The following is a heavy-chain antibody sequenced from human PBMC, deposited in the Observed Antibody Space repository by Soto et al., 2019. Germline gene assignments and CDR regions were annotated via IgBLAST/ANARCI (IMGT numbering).Heavy chain of an antibody. CDR3: ARDSRFLEWLFSNEIEIDY. J-gene: IGHJ4*02. V-gene: IGHV1-18*01. D-gene: IGHD3-3*01. CDR1: GYTFTGYG. CDR2: ISAYNGNT. Sequence: GASVKVSCKASGYTFTGYGISWVRQAPGQGLEWMGWISAYNGNTNYAQKLQGRVTMTTDTSTSTAYMELRSLRSDDTAVYYCARDSRFLEWLFSNEIEIDYWGQGTLVTVSS.